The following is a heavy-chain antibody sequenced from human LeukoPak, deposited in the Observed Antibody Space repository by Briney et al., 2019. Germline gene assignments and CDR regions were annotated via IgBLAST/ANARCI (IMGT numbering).Heavy chain of an antibody. CDR3: ARASDTSGYMALGFDY. CDR2: IIASGNT. V-gene: IGHV4-61*02. CDR1: GGSINSGRYY. D-gene: IGHD3-22*01. J-gene: IGHJ4*02. Sequence: PSETLSLTCTVSGGSINSGRYYWSWIRQPAGKGLEWIGRIIASGNTNYNPSLKSRVTISVDTSKNQFSLKLTAVTAADTAVYYCARASDTSGYMALGFDYWGQGTLVTVSS.